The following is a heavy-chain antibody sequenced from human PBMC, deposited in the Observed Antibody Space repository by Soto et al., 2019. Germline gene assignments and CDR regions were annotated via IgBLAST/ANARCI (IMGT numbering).Heavy chain of an antibody. CDR1: GGSISSYY. Sequence: SETLSLTCTVSGGSISSYYWSWIRQPPGKGLEWIGYIYYSGSTNYNPSLKSRVTMTRNTSISTAYMELSSLRSEDTAVYYCARERGGIDYWGQGTLVTSPQ. J-gene: IGHJ4*02. CDR3: ARERGGIDY. V-gene: IGHV4-59*01. CDR2: IYYSGST. D-gene: IGHD3-10*01.